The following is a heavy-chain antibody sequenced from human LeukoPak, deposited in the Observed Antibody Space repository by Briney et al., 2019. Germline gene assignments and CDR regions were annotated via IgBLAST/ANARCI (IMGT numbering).Heavy chain of an antibody. D-gene: IGHD3-22*01. CDR3: ARENTYYFDSSRRYYFDY. CDR2: INSDGSST. Sequence: GGSLRLSCAASGFTFSSYWMHWVRQAPGKGLVCVSRINSDGSSTSYADSVKGRFTISRDNAKNTLYLQMNSLRAEDTAVYYCARENTYYFDSSRRYYFDYWGQGTLVTVSS. J-gene: IGHJ4*02. CDR1: GFTFSSYW. V-gene: IGHV3-74*01.